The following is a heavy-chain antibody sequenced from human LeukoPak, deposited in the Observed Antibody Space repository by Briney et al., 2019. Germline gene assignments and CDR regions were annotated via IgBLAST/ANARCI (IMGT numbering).Heavy chain of an antibody. CDR2: IWYDGSNK. CDR1: GFTFSSYG. CDR3: ASEDSSGYYGMDV. Sequence: PGRSLRLSCAASGFTFSSYGMHWVRQAPGKGLEWVAVIWYDGSNKYYADSVKGRFTISRDNSKNTLYLQMNSLRAEDTAVYYCASEDSSGYYGMDVWGQGTTVTVSS. J-gene: IGHJ6*02. D-gene: IGHD3-22*01. V-gene: IGHV3-33*01.